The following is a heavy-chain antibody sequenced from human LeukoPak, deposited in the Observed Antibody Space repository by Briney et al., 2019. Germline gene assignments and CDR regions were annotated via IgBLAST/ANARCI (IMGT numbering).Heavy chain of an antibody. CDR2: IYTSGST. CDR1: GGSISSGSYY. Sequence: SETLSLTCTVSGGSISSGSYYWSWIRQPAGKGLEWIGRIYTSGSTNYNPSLKSRVTISVDTSKNQFSLKLSSVTAADTAVYYCARARIDYYDSSGYYQHWYFDLWGRGTLVTVSS. D-gene: IGHD3-22*01. V-gene: IGHV4-61*02. CDR3: ARARIDYYDSSGYYQHWYFDL. J-gene: IGHJ2*01.